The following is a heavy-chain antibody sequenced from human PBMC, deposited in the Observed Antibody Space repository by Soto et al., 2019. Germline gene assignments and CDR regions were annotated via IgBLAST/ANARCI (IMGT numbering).Heavy chain of an antibody. CDR3: AKVIAARHSFGMDV. V-gene: IGHV3-23*01. CDR1: GFTFSSYA. J-gene: IGHJ6*02. D-gene: IGHD6-6*01. CDR2: ISGSGGST. Sequence: GGSLRLSCAASGFTFSSYAMSWVRQAPGKGLEWVSAISGSGGSTYYADSVKGRFTISRDNSKNTLYLQMNSLRAEDTAVYYCAKVIAARHSFGMDVWGQGTTVTVSS.